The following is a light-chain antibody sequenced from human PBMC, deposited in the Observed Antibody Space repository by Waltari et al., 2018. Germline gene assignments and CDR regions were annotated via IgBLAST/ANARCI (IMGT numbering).Light chain of an antibody. J-gene: IGLJ3*02. V-gene: IGLV1-47*01. CDR1: SSNIGSNY. CDR3: ATWDDNLSHWV. Sequence: QSVLTQPPSASGTPGQGVTISCSGSSSNIGSNYVYWYQQLQGTAPKLLIYRNDQRPSGVPARFSGPQSGTSASLDISGLRSEDEADYHCATWDDNLSHWVFGGGTKMTVL. CDR2: RND.